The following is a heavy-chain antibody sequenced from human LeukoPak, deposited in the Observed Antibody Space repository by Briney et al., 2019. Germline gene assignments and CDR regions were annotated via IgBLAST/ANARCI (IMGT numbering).Heavy chain of an antibody. CDR2: ISWNSGSI. J-gene: IGHJ4*02. Sequence: PGGSLRLSCAASGFTFDDYAMHWVRQAPGKGLEWVSGISWNSGSIGYADSVKGRFTISRDNAKNSLYLQMNSLRAEDTALYYCARDTGHAIDYWGQGTLVTVSS. V-gene: IGHV3-9*01. CDR1: GFTFDDYA. CDR3: ARDTGHAIDY. D-gene: IGHD7-27*01.